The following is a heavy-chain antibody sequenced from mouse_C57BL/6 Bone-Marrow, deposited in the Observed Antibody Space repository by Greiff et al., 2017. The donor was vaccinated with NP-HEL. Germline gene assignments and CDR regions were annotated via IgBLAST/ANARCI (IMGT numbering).Heavy chain of an antibody. CDR3: ARGLYYGKDY. CDR1: GYSITSGYY. D-gene: IGHD1-1*01. J-gene: IGHJ2*01. Sequence: EVKLMESGPGLVKPSQSLSLTCSVTGYSITSGYYWNWIRQFPGNKLEWMGYISYDGSNNYNPSLKNRISITRDTSKNQFFLKLNSVTTEDTATYYCARGLYYGKDYWGQGTTLTVSS. CDR2: ISYDGSN. V-gene: IGHV3-6*01.